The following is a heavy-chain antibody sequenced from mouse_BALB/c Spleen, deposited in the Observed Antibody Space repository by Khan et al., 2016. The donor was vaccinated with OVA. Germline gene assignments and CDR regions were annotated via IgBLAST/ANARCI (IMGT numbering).Heavy chain of an antibody. Sequence: QIQLVQSGPELKKSGETVRISCKASGYTFTTAGMQWVQKMPGKGLKWIGWINTHSGVPKYAEDFKGRFAFSLETSASTAYLQITNLKNEDTTTYCCERGGAAYYRYDGGAMDYWGQGTSVTVSS. V-gene: IGHV9-4*02. CDR1: GYTFTTAG. D-gene: IGHD2-14*01. CDR2: INTHSGVP. CDR3: ERGGAAYYRYDGGAMDY. J-gene: IGHJ4*01.